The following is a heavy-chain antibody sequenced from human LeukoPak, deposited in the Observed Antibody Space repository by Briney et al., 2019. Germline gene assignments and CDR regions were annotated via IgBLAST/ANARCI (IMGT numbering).Heavy chain of an antibody. CDR1: GFTVSSNY. CDR3: ASSYAPDTPYY. CDR2: IYSGGST. Sequence: GGSLRLSCAASGFTVSSNYMSWVRQAPGKGLEWVSVIYSGGSTYYADSVKGRFTISRDNSKNTLYLQMNSLRAEDTAVYYCASSYAPDTPYYWGQGTLVTVSS. D-gene: IGHD2-2*01. V-gene: IGHV3-53*01. J-gene: IGHJ4*02.